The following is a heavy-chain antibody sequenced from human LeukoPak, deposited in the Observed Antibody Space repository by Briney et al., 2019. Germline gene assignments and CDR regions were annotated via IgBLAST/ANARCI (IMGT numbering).Heavy chain of an antibody. Sequence: SETLSLTCTVSGVSISSYYWSWIRQPAGKGLEWIGRIYTSGSTNYNPSLKSRVTTSVDTSKNQFSLKLSSVTAADTAVYYCAREDYRNYKYGMDVWGQGTTVTVSS. CDR2: IYTSGST. V-gene: IGHV4-4*07. D-gene: IGHD3-16*02. CDR3: AREDYRNYKYGMDV. CDR1: GVSISSYY. J-gene: IGHJ6*02.